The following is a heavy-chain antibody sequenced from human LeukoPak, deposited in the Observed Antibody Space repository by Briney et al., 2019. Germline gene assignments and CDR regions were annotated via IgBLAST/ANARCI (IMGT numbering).Heavy chain of an antibody. D-gene: IGHD6-19*01. CDR3: AKALEGPGAGSFDY. Sequence: PGGSLRLSCAASGFTFSSYGMHWVRQAPGKGLEWVSAISGSGGSTYYADSVKGRFTISRDNSKNTLYLQMNSLRAEDTAVYYCAKALEGPGAGSFDYWGQGTLVTVSS. V-gene: IGHV3-23*01. CDR1: GFTFSSYG. J-gene: IGHJ4*02. CDR2: ISGSGGST.